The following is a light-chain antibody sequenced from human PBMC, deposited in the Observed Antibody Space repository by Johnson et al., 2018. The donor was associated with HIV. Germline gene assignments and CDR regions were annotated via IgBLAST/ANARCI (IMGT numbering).Light chain of an antibody. V-gene: IGLV1-51*01. CDR3: GTWDSSLSAYV. CDR2: DNN. J-gene: IGLJ1*01. CDR1: SSNIGNNY. Sequence: QSVLTQSPSVSAAPGQKVTISCSGSSSNIGNNYVSWYQQLPGTAPKLLIYDNNKRPSGIPDRFSGSKSGTSATLDITGLQTGDEADYFCGTWDSSLSAYVFGTGTKVNVL.